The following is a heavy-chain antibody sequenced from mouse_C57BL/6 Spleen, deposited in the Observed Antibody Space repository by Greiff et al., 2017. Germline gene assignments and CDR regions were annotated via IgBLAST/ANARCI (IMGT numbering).Heavy chain of an antibody. J-gene: IGHJ1*03. CDR1: GFTFSSYA. V-gene: IGHV5-9-1*02. CDR3: TREAPWGLFGV. Sequence: EVKLMESGAGLVKPGGSLKLSCAASGFTFSSYAMSWVRQTPEKRLEWVAYISSGGDYIYYADTVKGRFTISRDNARNTLYLHMSSLKSEDTAMYYCTREAPWGLFGVWGTGTTVTVSS. CDR2: ISSGGDYI.